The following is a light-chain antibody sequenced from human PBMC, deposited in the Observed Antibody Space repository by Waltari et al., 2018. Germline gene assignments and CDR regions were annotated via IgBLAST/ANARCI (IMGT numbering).Light chain of an antibody. CDR1: SSNIGAGFD. Sequence: QPVLTQPPPVSGAPGQTVTISCTGSSSNIGAGFDVHWYQQLPGRAPKLLIYGDINRPSGVPDRFSGSKSGTSASLAITGLQAEDEADYYCQSFDSSLAFSEVVFGGGTKLTVL. CDR3: QSFDSSLAFSEVV. V-gene: IGLV1-40*01. J-gene: IGLJ3*02. CDR2: GDI.